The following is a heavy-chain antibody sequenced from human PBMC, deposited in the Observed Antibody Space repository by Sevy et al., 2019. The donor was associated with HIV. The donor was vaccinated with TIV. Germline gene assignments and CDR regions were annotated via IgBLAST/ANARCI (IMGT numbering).Heavy chain of an antibody. CDR2: TSYNGRNQ. D-gene: IGHD2-15*01. Sequence: GSLRLSCAASGFSLSDHAVSWVRQTPGKGLEWLAVTSYNGRNQYYADSVKGRFTISKDDSKNTLYLQLNSLRAEDTAVYYCARFVGYCSGGRCSIIDFWGQGTLVTVSS. CDR1: GFSLSDHA. CDR3: ARFVGYCSGGRCSIIDF. V-gene: IGHV3-30*04. J-gene: IGHJ4*02.